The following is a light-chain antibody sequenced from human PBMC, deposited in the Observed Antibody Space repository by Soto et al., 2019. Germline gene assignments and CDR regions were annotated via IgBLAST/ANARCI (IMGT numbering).Light chain of an antibody. CDR2: GNI. Sequence: QAVLTQPPSVSGAPGQRVTISCTGSRSNIGAGYDVNWYQHLPGTAPKLLIYGNINRPSGVPDRFSGSKSGTSASLAITGLQAEDEADYYCQSYDSKLSGSGVFGGGTKLTVL. CDR1: RSNIGAGYD. CDR3: QSYDSKLSGSGV. V-gene: IGLV1-40*01. J-gene: IGLJ3*02.